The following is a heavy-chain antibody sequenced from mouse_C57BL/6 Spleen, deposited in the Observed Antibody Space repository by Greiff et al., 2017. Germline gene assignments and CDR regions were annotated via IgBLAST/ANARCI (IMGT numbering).Heavy chain of an antibody. CDR2: IYPGDGDT. J-gene: IGHJ1*03. CDR1: GYAFSSSW. V-gene: IGHV1-82*01. CDR3: ARSSNYGWYFDV. Sequence: QVQLQPSGPELVKPGASVKISCKASGYAFSSSWMNWVKQRPGKGLEWIGRIYPGDGDTNYNGKFKGKATLTADKSSSTAYMQLSSLTSEDSAVDFCARSSNYGWYFDVWGTGTTVTVSS. D-gene: IGHD2-5*01.